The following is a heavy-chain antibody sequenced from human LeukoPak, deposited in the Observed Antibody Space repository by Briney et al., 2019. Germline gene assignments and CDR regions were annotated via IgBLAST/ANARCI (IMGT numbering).Heavy chain of an antibody. CDR2: IYYSGNT. V-gene: IGHV4-30-4*01. CDR3: SRDLSPHGFDP. CDR1: GGSINSGDYY. J-gene: IGHJ5*02. Sequence: SETLSLTCTVSGGSINSGDYYWSWIRQPPGKGLEWIGYIYYSGNTYYNPSLKSRVTISLDTSKSQFSLKLSSVTAADTAVYYCSRDLSPHGFDPWGQGTLVTVSS.